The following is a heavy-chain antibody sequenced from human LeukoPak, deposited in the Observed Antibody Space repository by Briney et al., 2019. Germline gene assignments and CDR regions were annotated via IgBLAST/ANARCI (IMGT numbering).Heavy chain of an antibody. D-gene: IGHD2-2*01. CDR2: INPNSGGT. CDR1: GYTFTGYY. Sequence: ASVKVYCKASGYTFTGYYMHWVRQAPGQGLEWMGRINPNSGGTNYAQKFQGRVTMTRDTSISTAYMELSRLRSDDTAVYYCAAYIVVVERFDPWGQGTLVTVSS. J-gene: IGHJ5*02. CDR3: AAYIVVVERFDP. V-gene: IGHV1-2*06.